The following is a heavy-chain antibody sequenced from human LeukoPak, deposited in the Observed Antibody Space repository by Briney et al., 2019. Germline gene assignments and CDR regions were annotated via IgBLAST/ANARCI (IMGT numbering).Heavy chain of an antibody. CDR2: ISAYNGNT. V-gene: IGHV1-18*01. CDR1: GYTFTSYG. CDR3: AREKPPDYYYYCGMDA. J-gene: IGHJ6*02. Sequence: ASVKVSCKASGYTFTSYGISWVRQAPGQGLEWMGWISAYNGNTNYAQKLQGRVTMTTDTSTSTAYMELRSLRSDDTAVYYCAREKPPDYYYYCGMDAWGQGTTATVSS.